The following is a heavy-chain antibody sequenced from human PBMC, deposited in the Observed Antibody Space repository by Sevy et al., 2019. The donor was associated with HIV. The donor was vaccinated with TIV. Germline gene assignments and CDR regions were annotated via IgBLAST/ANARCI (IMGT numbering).Heavy chain of an antibody. D-gene: IGHD3-22*01. J-gene: IGHJ4*02. Sequence: ASVKVSCKASGGTFSSYAISWVRQAPGQGLEWMGGIIPIFGTENYAQRFQGRVTITADESTSTAYMELSSLRSEDTAVYYCARSGSLHYYDSSGHYYGLTYYFDYWGQGTLVTVSS. CDR1: GGTFSSYA. V-gene: IGHV1-69*13. CDR2: IIPIFGTE. CDR3: ARSGSLHYYDSSGHYYGLTYYFDY.